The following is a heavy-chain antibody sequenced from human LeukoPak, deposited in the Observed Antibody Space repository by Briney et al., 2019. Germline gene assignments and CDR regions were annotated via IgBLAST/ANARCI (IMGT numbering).Heavy chain of an antibody. Sequence: GVSLRLSCAASGFTFRTYGMHWVRQAPGKGLEWVAFVSCDGTKKHYADSVKGRFTISRDNSKNTLYLQMNSLRAEDTALYYCAKDLSIYCDSRGFDPWGQGTLVTVSS. CDR1: GFTFRTYG. J-gene: IGHJ5*02. V-gene: IGHV3-30*18. CDR2: VSCDGTKK. CDR3: AKDLSIYCDSRGFDP. D-gene: IGHD2/OR15-2a*01.